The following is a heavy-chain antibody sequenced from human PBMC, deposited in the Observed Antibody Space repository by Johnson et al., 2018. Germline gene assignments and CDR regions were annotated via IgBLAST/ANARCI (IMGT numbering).Heavy chain of an antibody. CDR2: IYYSGST. CDR3: ARGVITFVDI. CDR1: GGSISSYY. J-gene: IGHJ3*02. Sequence: QVQLVESGPGLVKPSETLSLTCTVSGGSISSYYWSWIRQPPGKGLEWIGYIYYSGSTNYNPSLKSRVTISVDTSKNQFSLKLSSVTAADPAVYYWARGVITFVDIWGQGTMVTVSS. V-gene: IGHV4-59*01. D-gene: IGHD3-16*01.